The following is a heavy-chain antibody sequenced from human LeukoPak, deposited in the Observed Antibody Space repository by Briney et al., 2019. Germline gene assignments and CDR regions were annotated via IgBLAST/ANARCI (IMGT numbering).Heavy chain of an antibody. D-gene: IGHD3-22*01. Sequence: SETLSLTCTVSGGSISSSSYYWGWIRQPPGKGLEWIGYIYYSGSTNYNPSLKSRVTISVDTSKNQFSLKLSSVTAADTAVYYCARGVSYYDSSGYKHWGQGTLVTVSS. CDR2: IYYSGST. CDR3: ARGVSYYDSSGYKH. V-gene: IGHV4-61*05. J-gene: IGHJ1*01. CDR1: GGSISSSSYY.